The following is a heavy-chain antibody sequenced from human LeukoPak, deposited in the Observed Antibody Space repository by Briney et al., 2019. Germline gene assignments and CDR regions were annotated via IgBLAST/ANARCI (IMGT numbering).Heavy chain of an antibody. V-gene: IGHV2-5*02. CDR3: AHRRAKYYDILTGRIDAFDI. Sequence: SGPTLVNPTQTLTLTCTFSGFSLSTSGVGVGWIRQPPGKALEWLALIYWDDDKRYSPSLKSRLTITKDTSKNQAVLTMTNMDPVDTATYYCAHRRAKYYDILTGRIDAFDIWGQGTMVTVSS. CDR2: IYWDDDK. CDR1: GFSLSTSGVG. J-gene: IGHJ3*02. D-gene: IGHD3-9*01.